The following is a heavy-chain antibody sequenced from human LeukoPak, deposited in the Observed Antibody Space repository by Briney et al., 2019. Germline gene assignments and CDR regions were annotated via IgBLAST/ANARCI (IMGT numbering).Heavy chain of an antibody. D-gene: IGHD3-3*01. CDR2: INHSGST. J-gene: IGHJ6*03. CDR1: GGSFSGYY. CDR3: ARGTSTYYDFWSGYYKPTYYYYMDV. V-gene: IGHV4-34*01. Sequence: PSETLSLTCAVYGGSFSGYYWSWIRQPPGKGLEWIGEINHSGSTNYNPSLKSRVTISVDTSKNQFSLKLSSVTAADTAVYYCARGTSTYYDFWSGYYKPTYYYYMDVWGQGTLVTVSS.